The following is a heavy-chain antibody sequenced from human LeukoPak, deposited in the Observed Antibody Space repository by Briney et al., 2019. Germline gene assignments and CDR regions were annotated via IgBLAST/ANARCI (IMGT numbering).Heavy chain of an antibody. CDR3: ARTFAPWGYGDSTSHFDY. CDR1: GFTFSSYG. J-gene: IGHJ4*02. V-gene: IGHV3-30*03. Sequence: GGSLRLSCAASGFTFSSYGMHWVRQAPGKGLEWVAVISYDGSNKYYADSVKGRFTISRDNSKNTLYLQMNSLRAEDTAVYYCARTFAPWGYGDSTSHFDYWGQGTLVTVSS. D-gene: IGHD4-17*01. CDR2: ISYDGSNK.